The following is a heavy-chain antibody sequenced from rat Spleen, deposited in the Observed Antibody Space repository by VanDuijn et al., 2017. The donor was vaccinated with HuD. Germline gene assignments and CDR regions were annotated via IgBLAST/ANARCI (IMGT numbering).Heavy chain of an antibody. CDR1: GFTFSNYG. CDR3: ARQYYGYNFFDY. Sequence: EVQLVESGGGLVQPGRSLKLSCAASGFTFSNYGVHWIRQAPTKGLDWVASISPVTNTTFYRDSVKGRFTISRDNAKSILYLHMDSLRSEDTASYYCARQYYGYNFFDYWGQGVMVTVSS. V-gene: IGHV5-19*01. D-gene: IGHD1-9*01. J-gene: IGHJ2*01. CDR2: ISPVTNTT.